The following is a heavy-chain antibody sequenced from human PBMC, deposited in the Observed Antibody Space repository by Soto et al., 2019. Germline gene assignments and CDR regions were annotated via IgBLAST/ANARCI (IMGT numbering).Heavy chain of an antibody. V-gene: IGHV4-61*01. D-gene: IGHD3-3*01. CDR2: VYDSVNYDSGRT. Sequence: QVQLQESGPGLVKPSETLSLTCTVSGDSVRSRNYYWSWIRQAPGTGLEWIGYVYDSVNYDSGRTNFNTSLKSRVTISLDTSKKQFSLNPTSVTAADTAVYYCARESDFWDDAYMRTFDIWGQGTKVTVSS. J-gene: IGHJ3*02. CDR3: ARESDFWDDAYMRTFDI. CDR1: GDSVRSRNYY.